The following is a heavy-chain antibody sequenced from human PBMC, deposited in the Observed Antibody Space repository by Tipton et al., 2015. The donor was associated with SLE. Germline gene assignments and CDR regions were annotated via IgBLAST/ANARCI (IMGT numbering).Heavy chain of an antibody. CDR2: IYPDDSDS. J-gene: IGHJ4*02. Sequence: QLVQSGAEVRKPGESLKISCRGSGYDFPSYWIAWVRQVPGKGLEWMGIIYPDDSDSRYSPSFQGQVTISADKSITTAYLQWSSLKASDTAMYYCARRRWNYGLWSGYSQGMSFDLWGQGTLVTVSS. CDR1: GYDFPSYW. V-gene: IGHV5-51*03. CDR3: ARRRWNYGLWSGYSQGMSFDL. D-gene: IGHD3-3*01.